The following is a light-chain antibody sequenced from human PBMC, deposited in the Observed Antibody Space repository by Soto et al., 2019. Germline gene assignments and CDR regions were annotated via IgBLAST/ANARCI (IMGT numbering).Light chain of an antibody. Sequence: EIVMTQSPATLSLSPGERATLSCRASQTIDNTLAWYQRKPGQAPRLLIYDASTRATGVPARFSGSGSGTDFTLTISSLQSEDFAVYYCQLYNNWPFTFGTGTKVDIK. CDR1: QTIDNT. J-gene: IGKJ3*01. CDR2: DAS. CDR3: QLYNNWPFT. V-gene: IGKV3-15*01.